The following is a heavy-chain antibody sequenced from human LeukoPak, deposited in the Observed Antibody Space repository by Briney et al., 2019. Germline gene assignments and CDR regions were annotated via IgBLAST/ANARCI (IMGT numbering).Heavy chain of an antibody. J-gene: IGHJ3*02. CDR2: IYYSGST. CDR1: GGSISGYY. V-gene: IGHV4-59*01. CDR3: ARGGLESGCHSNDGFDI. D-gene: IGHD3-3*01. Sequence: SETLSLTCTVSGGSISGYYWSWIRQPPGKGLEWIGYIYYSGSTKYSPSLKSRVTISVDTSKNQFSLRLYSMTTADTAVYYCARGGLESGCHSNDGFDIWGQGTMVSVSS.